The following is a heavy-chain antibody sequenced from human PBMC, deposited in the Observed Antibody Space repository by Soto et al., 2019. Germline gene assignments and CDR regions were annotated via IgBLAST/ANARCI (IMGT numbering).Heavy chain of an antibody. CDR1: GGSMSSYY. CDR3: ASYANYNHF. V-gene: IGHV4-59*01. Sequence: QVQLQESGPGLVKPSETLSLTCNVSGGSMSSYYWSWIRQPPGTGLEWIGYVYYSGSTNYNPSFKSRVTISVDTSKNQFSLKLSSVTAADTAVYYCASYANYNHFWGQGTLVTVSS. CDR2: VYYSGST. D-gene: IGHD4-4*01. J-gene: IGHJ4*02.